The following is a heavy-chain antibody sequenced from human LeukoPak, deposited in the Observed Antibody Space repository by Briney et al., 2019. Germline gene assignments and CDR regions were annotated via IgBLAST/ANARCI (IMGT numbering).Heavy chain of an antibody. J-gene: IGHJ5*02. CDR3: AKNGQSGFSFDP. CDR2: GSDSGGT. D-gene: IGHD1-26*01. Sequence: SETLSLTCAVYGGSLNGHYWSWIRQSPGKGLEWIGEGSDSGGTKFNPSLKSRVTISADTPKNQFSLKLTSVTAADTAVYHCAKNGQSGFSFDPWGQGTLVTVSS. CDR1: GGSLNGHY. V-gene: IGHV4-34*01.